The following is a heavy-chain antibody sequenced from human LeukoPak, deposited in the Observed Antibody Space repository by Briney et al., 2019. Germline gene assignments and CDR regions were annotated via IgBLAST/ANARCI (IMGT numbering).Heavy chain of an antibody. J-gene: IGHJ4*02. Sequence: ASVKVSCKASGYTFTGYYMHWVRQAPGQGLEWMGWINPNSGGTSYAQKFQGRVTMTRDTSISTAYMELSRLRSDDTAVYYCARDSGTYYDFWSGYSYYFDYWGQGTLVTVSS. V-gene: IGHV1-2*02. CDR2: INPNSGGT. CDR1: GYTFTGYY. D-gene: IGHD3-3*01. CDR3: ARDSGTYYDFWSGYSYYFDY.